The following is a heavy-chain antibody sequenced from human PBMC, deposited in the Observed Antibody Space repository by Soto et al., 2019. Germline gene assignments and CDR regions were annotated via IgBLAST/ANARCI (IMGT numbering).Heavy chain of an antibody. V-gene: IGHV3-23*01. CDR3: AKRSPSGTYYFDS. D-gene: IGHD1-26*01. CDR1: GFTFTSYA. CDR2: IGTRTGDL. Sequence: QPGGSLRLSCAASGFTFTSYAMTWVRQGPGKGLEWVSSIGTRTGDLLYADSVKGRFTISRDNSKNTLYLQMNSLTTEDTAIYYCAKRSPSGTYYFDSGGLGTLVTGSS. J-gene: IGHJ4*02.